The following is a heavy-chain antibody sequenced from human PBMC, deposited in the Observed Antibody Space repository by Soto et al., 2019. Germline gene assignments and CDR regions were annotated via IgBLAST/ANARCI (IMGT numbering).Heavy chain of an antibody. D-gene: IGHD3-22*01. CDR2: IIPIFGTA. J-gene: IGHJ1*01. Sequence: ASVKVSCKASGGTFSSYAISWVRQAPGQGLEWMGGIIPIFGTANYAQKLQGRVTITADESTSTAYMELSSLRSEDTAVYYCARGRSEDYYESSGYPTEYFQHWGQGTLVTVSS. V-gene: IGHV1-69*13. CDR3: ARGRSEDYYESSGYPTEYFQH. CDR1: GGTFSSYA.